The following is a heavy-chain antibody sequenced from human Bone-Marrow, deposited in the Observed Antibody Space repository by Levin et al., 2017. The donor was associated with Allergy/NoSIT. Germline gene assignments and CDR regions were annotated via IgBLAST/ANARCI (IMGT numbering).Heavy chain of an antibody. CDR2: ISGSGGST. J-gene: IGHJ5*02. Sequence: GGSLRLSCAASGFTFSSYAMSWVRQAPGKGLEWVSAISGSGGSTYYADSVKGRFTISRDNSKNTLYLQMNSLRAEDTAVYYCARAAAGTPPNNNWFDPWGQGTLVTVSS. CDR3: ARAAAGTPPNNNWFDP. V-gene: IGHV3-23*01. D-gene: IGHD6-13*01. CDR1: GFTFSSYA.